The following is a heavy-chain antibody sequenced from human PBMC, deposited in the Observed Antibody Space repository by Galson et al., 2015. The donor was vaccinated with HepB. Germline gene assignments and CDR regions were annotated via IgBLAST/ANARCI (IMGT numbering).Heavy chain of an antibody. CDR3: ATDSRVKVYYFDY. V-gene: IGHV4-39*07. CDR2: IYYSGST. Sequence: ETLSLTCTVSGGSISSSSYYWGWIRQPPGKGLEWIGSIYYSGSTYYNPSLKSRVTISVDTSKNQFSLKLSSVTAADTAVYYCATDSRVKVYYFDYWGQGTLVTVSS. CDR1: GGSISSSSYY. J-gene: IGHJ4*02. D-gene: IGHD3-22*01.